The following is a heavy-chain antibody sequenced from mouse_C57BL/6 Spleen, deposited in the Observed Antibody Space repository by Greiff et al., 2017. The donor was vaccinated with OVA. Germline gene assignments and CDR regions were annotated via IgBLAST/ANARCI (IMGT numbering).Heavy chain of an antibody. D-gene: IGHD2-1*01. CDR3: ASYGNYVY. CDR2: IDPSDSYT. CDR1: GYTFTSYW. V-gene: IGHV1-50*01. J-gene: IGHJ2*01. Sequence: QVHVKQPGAELVKPGASVKLSCKASGYTFTSYWMQWVKQRPGQGLEWIGEIDPSDSYTNYNQKFKGKATLTVDTSSSTAYMQLSSLTSEDSAVYYCASYGNYVYWGQGTTLTVSS.